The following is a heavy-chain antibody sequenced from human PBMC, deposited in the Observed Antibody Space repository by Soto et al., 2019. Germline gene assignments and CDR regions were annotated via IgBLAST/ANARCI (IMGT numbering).Heavy chain of an antibody. J-gene: IGHJ6*02. D-gene: IGHD4-17*01. CDR3: ARGAHDYGDSPRYYGMDV. CDR1: GGTFSSYA. CDR2: IIPIFGTA. Sequence: SVKVSCKASGGTFSSYAISWVRQAPGQGLEWMGGIIPIFGTANYAQKFQGRVTITADESTSTAYMELSSLRSEDTAVYYCARGAHDYGDSPRYYGMDVWGQGTTVTVSS. V-gene: IGHV1-69*13.